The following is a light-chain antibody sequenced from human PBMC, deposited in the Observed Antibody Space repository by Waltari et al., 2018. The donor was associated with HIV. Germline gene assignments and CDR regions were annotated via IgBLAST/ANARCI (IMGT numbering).Light chain of an antibody. CDR1: SSEVGRYNL. V-gene: IGLV2-23*01. CDR2: EGS. Sequence: QSALTQPASVSGSPGQSITISCTGTSSEVGRYNLVSWYQQPPGKAPKLMIYEGSKRPSGVSNRFSGSKSGNTASLTISGLQAEDEADYYCCSYAGSSTLVFGGGTKLTVL. CDR3: CSYAGSSTLV. J-gene: IGLJ3*02.